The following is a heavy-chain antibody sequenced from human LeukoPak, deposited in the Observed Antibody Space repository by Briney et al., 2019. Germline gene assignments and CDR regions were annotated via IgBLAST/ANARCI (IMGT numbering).Heavy chain of an antibody. CDR1: GFXFSSYW. D-gene: IGHD5-24*01. J-gene: IGHJ4*02. CDR3: ARNLDGYNSKIFDY. Sequence: GGSLRLSCAASGFXFSSYWMSWVRQAPGKGLEWVASIKQDGGERYYVDSMKGRFTISRDNAKNSLYLQMNSLRAEDTAVYYCARNLDGYNSKIFDYWGQGTLVTVSS. V-gene: IGHV3-7*02. CDR2: IKQDGGER.